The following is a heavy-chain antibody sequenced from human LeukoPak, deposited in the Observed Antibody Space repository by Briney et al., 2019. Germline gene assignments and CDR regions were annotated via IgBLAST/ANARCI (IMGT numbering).Heavy chain of an antibody. D-gene: IGHD6-6*01. J-gene: IGHJ3*02. CDR2: IYYSGST. CDR1: GGSISSSSYY. V-gene: IGHV4-39*01. Sequence: SETLSLTCTVSGGSISSSSYYWGWIRHPPGKGLEWIGSIYYSGSTYYNPSLKSRVNISVDTSKNQFSLKLSSVTAADTAVYYCARRYSSTSVRAFDIWGQGTMVTVSS. CDR3: ARRYSSTSVRAFDI.